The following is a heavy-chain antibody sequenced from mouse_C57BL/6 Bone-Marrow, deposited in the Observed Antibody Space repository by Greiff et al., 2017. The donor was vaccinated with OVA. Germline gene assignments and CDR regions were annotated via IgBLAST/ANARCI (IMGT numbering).Heavy chain of an antibody. CDR2: IYPRSGNT. CDR3: ARGGFFYWYFDV. CDR1: GYTFTSYG. J-gene: IGHJ1*03. Sequence: VKLVESGAELARPGASVKLSCKASGYTFTSYGISWVKQRTGQGLEWIGEIYPRSGNTYYNEKFKGKATLTADKSSSTAYMELRSLTSEDSAVYFCARGGFFYWYFDVWGTGTTVTVSS. V-gene: IGHV1-81*01.